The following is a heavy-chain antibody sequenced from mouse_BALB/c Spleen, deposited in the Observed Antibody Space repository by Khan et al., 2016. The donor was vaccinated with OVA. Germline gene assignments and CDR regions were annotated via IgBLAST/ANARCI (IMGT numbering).Heavy chain of an antibody. J-gene: IGHJ3*01. CDR2: IFPGTGTT. CDR3: ARGYFGNYEFAY. CDR1: GYTFTNYW. D-gene: IGHD2-1*01. V-gene: IGHV1S132*01. Sequence: QVQLKQSGAELVKPGASVKLSCKTSGYTFTNYWIQWIKQRPGQGLGWIGQIFPGTGTTYYNEIFKAKATLTIDTSSSTAYMQLTGLTSEDSAVYFCARGYFGNYEFAYWGQGTLVTVSP.